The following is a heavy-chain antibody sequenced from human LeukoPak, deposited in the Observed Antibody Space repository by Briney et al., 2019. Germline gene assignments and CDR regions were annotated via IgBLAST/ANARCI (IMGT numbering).Heavy chain of an antibody. CDR3: VFSSGWYGSVY. CDR1: GYTFTGYY. Sequence: ASVKVSCKASGYTFTGYYMHWVRQAPGQGLEWMGWINPNSGGTNYAQKFQGRVTMTRDTSISTAYMELSRLRSDDTAVYCCVFSSGWYGSVYWGQGTLVTVSS. J-gene: IGHJ4*02. CDR2: INPNSGGT. V-gene: IGHV1-2*02. D-gene: IGHD6-19*01.